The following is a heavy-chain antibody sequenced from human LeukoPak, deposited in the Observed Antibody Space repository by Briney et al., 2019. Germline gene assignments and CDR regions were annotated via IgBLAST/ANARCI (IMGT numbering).Heavy chain of an antibody. D-gene: IGHD3-22*01. J-gene: IGHJ4*02. V-gene: IGHV3-23*01. CDR3: AKVGDYYDMSGYYPFDY. CDR1: GYTFRSYT. CDR2: ISGSGGRI. Sequence: PGGSLRLSCAASGYTFRSYTTSWVPHAPGKGLEWGSDISGSGGRIYNADSVKGRFTRSRDNSKNTRYLQMNSLRAEDTAVYFCAKVGDYYDMSGYYPFDYWGQGTLVTVSS.